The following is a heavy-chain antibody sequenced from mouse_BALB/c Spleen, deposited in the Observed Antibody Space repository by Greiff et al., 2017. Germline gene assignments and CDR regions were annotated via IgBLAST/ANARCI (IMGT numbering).Heavy chain of an antibody. Sequence: EVQLQQSGPELVKPGASVKISCKASGYSFTGYFMNWVMQSHGKGLEWIGRINPYNGDTFYNQKFKGKATLTVDKSSSTAHMELRSLASEDSAVYYCARGPNYYGSSGGWYFDVWGAGTTVTVSS. D-gene: IGHD1-1*01. V-gene: IGHV1-20*02. J-gene: IGHJ1*01. CDR2: INPYNGDT. CDR1: GYSFTGYF. CDR3: ARGPNYYGSSGGWYFDV.